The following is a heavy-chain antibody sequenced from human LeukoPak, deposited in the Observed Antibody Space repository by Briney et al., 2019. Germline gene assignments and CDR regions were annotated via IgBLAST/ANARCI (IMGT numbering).Heavy chain of an antibody. CDR1: GFTFSSCG. J-gene: IGHJ4*02. CDR2: ISDAGSHK. D-gene: IGHD3-22*01. Sequence: GRSLRLSCAASGFTFSSCGMHWVRQAPGKGLECVAVISDAGSHKFYADSVKGRFTISRDNSKNTLYLQMNSLTTGDTAVYYCAKDTDYDSSGYYPDYWGQGTLVTVPS. V-gene: IGHV3-30*18. CDR3: AKDTDYDSSGYYPDY.